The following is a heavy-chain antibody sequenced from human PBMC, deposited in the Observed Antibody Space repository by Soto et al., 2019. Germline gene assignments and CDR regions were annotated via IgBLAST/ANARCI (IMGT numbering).Heavy chain of an antibody. CDR1: GVPFTTFA. V-gene: IGHV1-69*06. J-gene: IGHJ4*02. Sequence: GXSVKVSCKPSGVPFTTFAIRWVRQAPGQGLEWVGGIIPVFGPAFYAQKFQGRVTITADKSTSTAYLELSSLRSEDTAFYYCARAAKRYYDYWGQGTLVTVSS. CDR3: ARAAKRYYDY. CDR2: IIPVFGPA.